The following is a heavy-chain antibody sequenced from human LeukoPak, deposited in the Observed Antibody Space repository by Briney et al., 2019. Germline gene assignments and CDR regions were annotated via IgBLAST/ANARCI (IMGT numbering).Heavy chain of an antibody. Sequence: PGGSLKLSCAASGFTFSGSAMHWVSQASGKGLEWVGRIRSKANSYATAYAASVKGRFTISRDDSKNTAYLQMNSLKTEDTAVYYCTPSLYDILTGSDYWGQGTLVTVSS. J-gene: IGHJ4*02. CDR3: TPSLYDILTGSDY. CDR1: GFTFSGSA. D-gene: IGHD3-9*01. V-gene: IGHV3-73*01. CDR2: IRSKANSYAT.